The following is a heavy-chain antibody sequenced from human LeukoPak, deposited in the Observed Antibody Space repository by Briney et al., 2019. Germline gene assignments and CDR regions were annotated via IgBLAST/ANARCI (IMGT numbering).Heavy chain of an antibody. J-gene: IGHJ6*03. D-gene: IGHD3-10*01. CDR2: ISGSGGNT. CDR1: GFTFSSYA. V-gene: IGHV3-23*01. Sequence: PGGSLRLSCAASGFTFSSYAMSWVRQAPGKGLEWVSAISGSGGNTYYADSVKGRFTISRDNSKNTLYLQLNSLRAEDTAVYYCAKDLGVYYYYYYMDVWGKGTTVTVSS. CDR3: AKDLGVYYYYYYMDV.